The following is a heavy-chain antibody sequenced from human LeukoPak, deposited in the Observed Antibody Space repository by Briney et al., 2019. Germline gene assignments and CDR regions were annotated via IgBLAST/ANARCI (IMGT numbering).Heavy chain of an antibody. Sequence: GGSLRLSCAASGFTFSSSGMHWVRQAPGKGLEWVAVIWYDGSNKYYADSVKGRFTISRDNSKNTLYLQMNSLRAEDTAVYYCPRDEPVNDSASYFSQENWFDPWGQGTLVTVSS. D-gene: IGHD1-26*01. CDR2: IWYDGSNK. J-gene: IGHJ5*02. CDR3: PRDEPVNDSASYFSQENWFDP. CDR1: GFTFSSSG. V-gene: IGHV3-33*01.